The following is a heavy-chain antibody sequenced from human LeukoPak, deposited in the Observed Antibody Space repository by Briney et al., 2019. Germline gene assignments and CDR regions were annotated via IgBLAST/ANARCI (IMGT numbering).Heavy chain of an antibody. J-gene: IGHJ4*02. CDR1: EFTVSSSH. CDR2: IYSGGST. CDR3: ASNSRAARQFDY. D-gene: IGHD6-6*01. V-gene: IGHV3-66*01. Sequence: GGSLRLSCAASEFTVSSSHMSWVRQAPGKGLEWVSIIYSGGSTSYADSVKGRFTISRDNSKNTLYLQVNSLRAEDTAMYYCASNSRAARQFDYWGQGTLVTVSS.